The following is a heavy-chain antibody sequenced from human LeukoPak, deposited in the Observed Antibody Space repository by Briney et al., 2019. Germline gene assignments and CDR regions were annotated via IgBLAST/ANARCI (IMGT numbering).Heavy chain of an antibody. Sequence: SETLSLTCDVYGGSFSGYYWSWIRQPPGKGLEWIGYIYYSGSTNYNPSLKGRVTISVDTSKNQFSLKLSSVTAADTAVYYCARDNDSGSFDYWGQGTLVTVSS. D-gene: IGHD1-26*01. CDR2: IYYSGST. J-gene: IGHJ4*02. V-gene: IGHV4-59*01. CDR3: ARDNDSGSFDY. CDR1: GGSFSGYY.